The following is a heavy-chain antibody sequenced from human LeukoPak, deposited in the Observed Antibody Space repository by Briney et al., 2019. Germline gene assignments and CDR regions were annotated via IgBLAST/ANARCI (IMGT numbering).Heavy chain of an antibody. CDR1: GFTFSTYS. CDR3: ARGATYGGGDY. V-gene: IGHV3-21*01. Sequence: GGSLRLSCAGSGFTFSTYSMNWVRQAPGKGLEWVSSITSSNNYIYYADSMKGRFTISRDNAKNSLDLQMNSLRVDDTAVYYCARGATYGGGDYWGQGTLVTVSS. CDR2: ITSSNNYI. J-gene: IGHJ4*02. D-gene: IGHD4-23*01.